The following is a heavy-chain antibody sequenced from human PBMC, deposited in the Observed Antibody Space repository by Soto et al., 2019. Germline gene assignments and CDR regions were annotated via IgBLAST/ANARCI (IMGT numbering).Heavy chain of an antibody. V-gene: IGHV1-2*02. CDR1: GYTFAGYY. CDR2: INPNNGGT. D-gene: IGHD2-2*02. CDR3: ARSLTEGYCTISGCFTRPLYGMDV. J-gene: IGHJ6*02. Sequence: QEPLVQSGAEVKKPGASMKVSCKASGYTFAGYYMHWVRQAPGQGLEWMAWINPNNGGTNYAQKFQGRVTVTSDTSTSTAYMELTRLTSDDTAVYYCARSLTEGYCTISGCFTRPLYGMDVWGQGTTVTVSS.